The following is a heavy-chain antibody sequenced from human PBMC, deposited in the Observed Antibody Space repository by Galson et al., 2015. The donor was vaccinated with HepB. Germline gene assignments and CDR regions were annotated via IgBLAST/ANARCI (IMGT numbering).Heavy chain of an antibody. V-gene: IGHV1-69*13. CDR2: IIPIFGIA. Sequence: SVKVSCKASGGTFSSYAISWVRQAPGQGLEWMGGIIPIFGIANYAQKFQGRVTITADESTSTAYMELSSLRSEDTAVYYCARGESGYSYVPYYYGMDVWGQGTTVTVSS. J-gene: IGHJ6*02. CDR1: GGTFSSYA. CDR3: ARGESGYSYVPYYYGMDV. D-gene: IGHD5-18*01.